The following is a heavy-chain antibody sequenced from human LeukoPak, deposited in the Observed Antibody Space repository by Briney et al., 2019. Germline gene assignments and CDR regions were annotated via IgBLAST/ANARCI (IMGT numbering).Heavy chain of an antibody. CDR2: IYYRGST. D-gene: IGHD3-16*01. Sequence: PSGTLSLSPTLSLGSPSSGNSYCGSISLPPGEWRGWIGYIYYRGSTSYNPSRKSRVPISVDTSKNQYSLKLSSMTAADTTVYYCARDPLGAQMGVAFDIWGQGTMVTVSS. CDR1: LGSPSSGNSY. CDR3: ARDPLGAQMGVAFDI. V-gene: IGHV4-30-4*08. J-gene: IGHJ3*02.